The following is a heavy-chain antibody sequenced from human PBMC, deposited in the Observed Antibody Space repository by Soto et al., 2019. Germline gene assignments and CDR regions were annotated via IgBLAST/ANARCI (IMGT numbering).Heavy chain of an antibody. J-gene: IGHJ5*02. CDR1: GGSISSSSYY. CDR3: ARHGDSGYRADIDP. V-gene: IGHV4-39*01. D-gene: IGHD5-12*01. Sequence: SETLSLTCTVSGGSISSSSYYWGWIRQPPGKGLEWIGSIYYSGSTYYNPSLKSRVTISVDTSKNQFSLKLSSVTAADTAVYYCARHGDSGYRADIDPWGQGTLVTVSS. CDR2: IYYSGST.